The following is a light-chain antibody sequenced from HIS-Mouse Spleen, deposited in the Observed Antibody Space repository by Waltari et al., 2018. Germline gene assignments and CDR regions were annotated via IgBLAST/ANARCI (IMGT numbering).Light chain of an antibody. CDR2: DVS. J-gene: IGLJ2*01. V-gene: IGLV2-14*03. CDR1: SSDVRGYNY. Sequence: QSALTQPASVSGSPGQSIAISCTGTSSDVRGYNYVSWYQQHPRKAPKLMIYDVSNRPSGVSNRFSGSKSGNTASLTISGLQAEDEADYYCSSYTSSSFNVVFGGGTKLTVL. CDR3: SSYTSSSFNVV.